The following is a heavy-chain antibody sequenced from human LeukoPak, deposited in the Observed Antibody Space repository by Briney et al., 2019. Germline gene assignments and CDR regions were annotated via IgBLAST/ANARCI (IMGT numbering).Heavy chain of an antibody. V-gene: IGHV4-34*01. CDR2: INHSGST. J-gene: IGHJ3*02. CDR1: GGSFSGYY. D-gene: IGHD6-19*01. CDR3: ARGRGRYSSGWYRQAFDI. Sequence: SETLSLTCAVYGGSFSGYYWSWIRQPPGKGLEWIGEINHSGSTNYNPSLKSRVTISVDTSKNQFSLKLSSVTAADTAVYYCARGRGRYSSGWYRQAFDIWGQGTMVTVPS.